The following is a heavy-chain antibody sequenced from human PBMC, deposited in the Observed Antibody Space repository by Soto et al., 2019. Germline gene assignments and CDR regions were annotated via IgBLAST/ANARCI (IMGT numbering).Heavy chain of an antibody. CDR3: ARDLGLRLGELSFFDY. CDR2: INSDGSST. CDR1: GFTFSSYW. Sequence: EVQLVESGGGLVQPGGSLRLSCAASGFTFSSYWMHWVRQAPGKGLVWVSRINSDGSSTSYADSVKGRFTISRDNAKITLYLQMNSLRAEDTAVYYCARDLGLRLGELSFFDYWGQGTLVTVSS. V-gene: IGHV3-74*01. D-gene: IGHD3-16*02. J-gene: IGHJ4*02.